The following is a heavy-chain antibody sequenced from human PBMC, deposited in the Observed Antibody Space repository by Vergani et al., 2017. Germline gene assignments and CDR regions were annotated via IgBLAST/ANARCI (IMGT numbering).Heavy chain of an antibody. CDR2: IYHSGST. Sequence: QVQLEESGPGLVKPSETLSLTCAVSGYSISSGYYWGWIRQPPGKGLEWIGSIYHSGSTYYNPSLKSRVTLSVDTSKNQFSLKRSSVTAADTAVYYCARLRLEDSGYDFGGMNVWGQGTTVTVSS. CDR1: GYSISSGYY. CDR3: ARLRLEDSGYDFGGMNV. D-gene: IGHD5-12*01. J-gene: IGHJ6*02. V-gene: IGHV4-38-2*01.